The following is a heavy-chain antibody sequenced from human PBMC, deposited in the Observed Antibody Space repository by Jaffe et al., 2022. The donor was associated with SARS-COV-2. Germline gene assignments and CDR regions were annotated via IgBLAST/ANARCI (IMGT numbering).Heavy chain of an antibody. Sequence: QLQLQESGPGLVKPSETLSLTCTVSGGSISSSSYYWGWIRQPPGKGLEWIGSIYYSGSTYYNPSLKSRVTISVDTSKNQFSLKLSSVTAADTAVYYCARYCTNGVCNPYFDYWGQGTLVTVSS. CDR3: ARYCTNGVCNPYFDY. V-gene: IGHV4-39*01. CDR2: IYYSGST. CDR1: GGSISSSSYY. D-gene: IGHD2-8*01. J-gene: IGHJ4*02.